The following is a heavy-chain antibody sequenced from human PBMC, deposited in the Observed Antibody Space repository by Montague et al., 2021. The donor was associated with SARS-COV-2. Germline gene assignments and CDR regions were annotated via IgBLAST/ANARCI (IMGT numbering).Heavy chain of an antibody. V-gene: IGHV4-39*07. J-gene: IGHJ6*02. CDR2: IYPSGST. CDR3: ARDHMTLLFMVDYYGMDV. D-gene: IGHD1-26*01. Sequence: SETLSLTCSVSGGSFSSSSYYWGWIRQPPGKGLEWIGRIYPSGSTKYNPSLKSRVTMSVDTSKNQFSLKLSSVTAADTAVYYCARDHMTLLFMVDYYGMDVWGQGTTVTVSS. CDR1: GGSFSSSSYY.